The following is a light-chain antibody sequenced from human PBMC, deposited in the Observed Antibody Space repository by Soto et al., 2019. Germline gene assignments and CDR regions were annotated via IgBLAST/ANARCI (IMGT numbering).Light chain of an antibody. CDR2: LAS. CDR1: QSLLYSDGDNY. V-gene: IGKV2-28*01. Sequence: DIVMTQSPLSLGVTPGEPASISCRSSQSLLYSDGDNYLDGYLQKPGQSTQLLIYLASNRDSGVPARFSGSGSGTYITLKISRVEAEDVGLYYCMQALQTPNTFGQGTRLEIK. J-gene: IGKJ5*01. CDR3: MQALQTPNT.